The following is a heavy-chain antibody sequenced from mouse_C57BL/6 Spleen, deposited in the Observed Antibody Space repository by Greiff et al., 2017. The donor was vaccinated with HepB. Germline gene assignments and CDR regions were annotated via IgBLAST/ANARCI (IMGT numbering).Heavy chain of an antibody. CDR1: GYTFTDYY. CDR3: ARMTTVSFDY. CDR2: IYPGSGNT. J-gene: IGHJ2*01. D-gene: IGHD1-1*01. V-gene: IGHV1-76*01. Sequence: VHLVESGAELVRPGASVKLSCKASGYTFTDYYINWVKQRPGQGLEWIARIYPGSGNTYYNEKFKGKATLTAEKSSSTAYMQLSSLTSEDSAVYFCARMTTVSFDYWGQGTTLTVSS.